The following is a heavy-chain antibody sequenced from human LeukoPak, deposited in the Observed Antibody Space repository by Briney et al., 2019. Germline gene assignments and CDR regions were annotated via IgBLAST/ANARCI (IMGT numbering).Heavy chain of an antibody. CDR2: INPNSGGT. Sequence: ASVKVSCKASGYTFTGYYMHWVRQAPGQGLEWMGWINPNSGGTNYAQKFQGRVTMTRDTSISTAYMELSRLRSDDTAVYYCERPLGYSSSWPPHYWGQGTLVTVSS. D-gene: IGHD6-13*01. CDR3: ERPLGYSSSWPPHY. V-gene: IGHV1-2*02. J-gene: IGHJ4*02. CDR1: GYTFTGYY.